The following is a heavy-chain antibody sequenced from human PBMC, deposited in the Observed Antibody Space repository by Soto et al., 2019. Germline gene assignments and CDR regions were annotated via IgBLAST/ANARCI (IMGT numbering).Heavy chain of an antibody. CDR1: GFTFNIYS. J-gene: IGHJ6*02. V-gene: IGHV3-66*04. CDR3: ARHYSAMGV. CDR2: IYSDNNT. Sequence: PGGSLRLSCAASGFTFNIYSMNWVRQAPGKGLEWISIIYSDNNTDYADSVKGRFSISRDTSKNILYLQMNSLRAEDTAEYYCARHYSAMGVWGQGTTVTVSS.